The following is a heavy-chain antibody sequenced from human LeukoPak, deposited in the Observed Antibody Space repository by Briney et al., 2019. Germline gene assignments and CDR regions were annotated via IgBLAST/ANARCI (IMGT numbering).Heavy chain of an antibody. Sequence: ASVKVSCKASGGTFSSYAISWVRQAPGQGLEWMGGIFPIFGTANYAQKFQGRVTITTDESTSTAYMELSSLRSEETAVYYCASRSVSLEPRDYYYFYMDVWAKGTTVTVSS. CDR1: GGTFSSYA. CDR2: IFPIFGTA. CDR3: ASRSVSLEPRDYYYFYMDV. D-gene: IGHD1-1*01. V-gene: IGHV1-69*05. J-gene: IGHJ6*03.